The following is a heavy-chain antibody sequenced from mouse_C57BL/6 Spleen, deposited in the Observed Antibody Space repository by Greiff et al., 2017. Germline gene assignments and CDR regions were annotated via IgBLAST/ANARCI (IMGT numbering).Heavy chain of an antibody. V-gene: IGHV1-15*01. Sequence: VQLQQSGAELVRPGASVTLSCKVSGYTFTDDEMHWVKQTTVHGLEWIGAIDPETGGTAYNQKFKGKAILTEDKSTSTAYMEHRSLTSENSAVYYCTRDYYGFDYWGQGTTLTVSS. CDR3: TRDYYGFDY. CDR2: IDPETGGT. J-gene: IGHJ2*01. D-gene: IGHD1-1*01. CDR1: GYTFTDDE.